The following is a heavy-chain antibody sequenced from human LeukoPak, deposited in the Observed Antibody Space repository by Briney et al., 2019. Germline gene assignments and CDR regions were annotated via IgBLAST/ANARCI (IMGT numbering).Heavy chain of an antibody. V-gene: IGHV3-43*02. J-gene: IGHJ4*02. CDR3: AKRPFGAGEY. CDR1: GFTFGDYT. Sequence: PGGSLRLSCAASGFTFGDYTMHWFRQPPGRGLQWVSLITGDGGTTSYAGPVKGRFTISRDNSKNSLYLHMNSLRNEDTALYYCAKRPFGAGEYLGQGTPVTVSS. D-gene: IGHD3-3*01. CDR2: ITGDGGTT.